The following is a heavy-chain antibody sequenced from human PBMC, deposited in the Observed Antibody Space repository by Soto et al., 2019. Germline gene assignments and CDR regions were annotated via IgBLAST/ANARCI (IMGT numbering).Heavy chain of an antibody. CDR2: INSDGSST. V-gene: IGHV3-74*01. CDR3: ARDLRDCSGGSCPGAFDI. J-gene: IGHJ3*02. CDR1: GFTFSSYW. D-gene: IGHD2-15*01. Sequence: HPGGSLRLSCAASGFTFSSYWMHWVRQAPGKGLVWVSRINSDGSSTSYADSVKGRFTISRDNAKNTLYLQMNSLRAEDTAVYYCARDLRDCSGGSCPGAFDIWGQGTMVTVSS.